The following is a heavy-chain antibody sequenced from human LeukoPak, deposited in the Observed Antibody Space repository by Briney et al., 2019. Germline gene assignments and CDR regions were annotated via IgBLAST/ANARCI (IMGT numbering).Heavy chain of an antibody. CDR2: IRGSGDTT. CDR3: EKRGDKLDLI. D-gene: IGHD2-21*02. CDR1: GVTLRNYG. Sequence: PGESLRLSCAASGVTLRNYGLSWVRHTPGKGLEWVSAIRGSGDTTFYADSVKGRFTNSRDNSENTVYLQMNSLRAEDTAVYYCEKRGDKLDLIWGQGTLVTVSS. V-gene: IGHV3-23*01. J-gene: IGHJ4*02.